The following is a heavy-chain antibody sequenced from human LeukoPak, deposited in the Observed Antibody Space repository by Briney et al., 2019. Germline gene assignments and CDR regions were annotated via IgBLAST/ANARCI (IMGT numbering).Heavy chain of an antibody. CDR3: ARASYDSSGYMWDY. V-gene: IGHV3-33*01. CDR1: GFTFSSYG. J-gene: IGHJ4*02. D-gene: IGHD3-22*01. Sequence: GGSLRLSCVASGFTFSSYGMHWVRQAPGKGLEWVAVIWYDGSNKYYADSVKGRFTISRDNSKNTLYLQMNSLRAEDTAVYYCARASYDSSGYMWDYWGQGTLVTVSS. CDR2: IWYDGSNK.